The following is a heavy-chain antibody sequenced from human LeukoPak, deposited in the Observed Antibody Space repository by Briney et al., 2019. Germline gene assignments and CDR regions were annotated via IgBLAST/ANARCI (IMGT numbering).Heavy chain of an antibody. J-gene: IGHJ4*02. CDR3: ARGAYDFWSGYYMDYFDY. CDR2: ISGSGGTT. CDR1: GFTFSNYV. V-gene: IGHV3-23*01. Sequence: PGGSLRLSCAASGFTFSNYVMSGVRQAPGKGLEGVSAISGSGGTTYSADSVKGRSTISRDNSENTLYLQMNSLRAEDTAVYYCARGAYDFWSGYYMDYFDYWGQGTLVTVSS. D-gene: IGHD3-3*01.